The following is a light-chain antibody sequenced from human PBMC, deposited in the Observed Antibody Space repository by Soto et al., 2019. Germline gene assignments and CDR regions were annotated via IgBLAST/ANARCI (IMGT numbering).Light chain of an antibody. Sequence: IQMTQSPSSLSASVVDRVTITCQASQDISNYLNWYQQKPGKAPKLLIYDASSLESGVPSRFSGSGSGTEFTLTISSLQPDDFATYHCQQYGTFGQGTKVDI. V-gene: IGKV1-33*01. CDR1: QDISNY. J-gene: IGKJ1*01. CDR3: QQYGT. CDR2: DAS.